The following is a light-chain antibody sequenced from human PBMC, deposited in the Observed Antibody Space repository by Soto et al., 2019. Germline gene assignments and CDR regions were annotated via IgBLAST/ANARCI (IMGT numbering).Light chain of an antibody. CDR3: MQALQAPGT. CDR2: LGS. CDR1: QSLLHINGYDY. Sequence: DIVMTQSPLSLPVTPGEPASISCSSSQSLLHINGYDYLDWYLQKPGQSPQVLIFLGSIRASGVPDRLSGSGSGTNFTLKISRVEADDVGVYYCMQALQAPGTFGQGTKVEIK. V-gene: IGKV2-28*01. J-gene: IGKJ1*01.